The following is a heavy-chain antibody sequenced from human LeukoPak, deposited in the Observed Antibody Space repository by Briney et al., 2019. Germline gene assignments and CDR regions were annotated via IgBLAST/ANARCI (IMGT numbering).Heavy chain of an antibody. CDR1: GGSISSYY. CDR3: ARGDGAFDI. J-gene: IGHJ3*02. CDR2: IYHSGST. V-gene: IGHV4-59*01. Sequence: SETLSLTCTVSGGSISSYYWSWIRQPPGKGLEWIGYIYHSGSTNYNPSLKSRVTISVDTSKNQFSLKLSSVTAADTAVYYCARGDGAFDIWGQGTRVTVSS.